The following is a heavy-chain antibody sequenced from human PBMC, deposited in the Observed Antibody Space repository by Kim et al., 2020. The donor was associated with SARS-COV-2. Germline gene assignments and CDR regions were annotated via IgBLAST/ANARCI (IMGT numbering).Heavy chain of an antibody. CDR3: ARDGLECGGDCYPLRTDYYGMDV. CDR1: GGSISSSNW. Sequence: SETLSLTCAVSGGSISSSNWWSWVRQPPGKGLEWIGEIYHSGSTNYNPSLKSRVTISVDKSKNQFSLKLSSVTSADTAVYYCARDGLECGGDCYPLRTDYYGMDVWGQGTTVTVSS. CDR2: IYHSGST. J-gene: IGHJ6*02. D-gene: IGHD2-21*02. V-gene: IGHV4-4*02.